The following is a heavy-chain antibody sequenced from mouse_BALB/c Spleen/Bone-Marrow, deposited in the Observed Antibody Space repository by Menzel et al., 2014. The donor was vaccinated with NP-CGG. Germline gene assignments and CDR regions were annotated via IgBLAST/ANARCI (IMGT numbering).Heavy chain of an antibody. Sequence: QVQLQQPGSELRSPGSSVKLSCKDFDSEVFPIAYMSWVRQKPGHGFEWIGDILSSIGRTIYGEKFEDKATLDADTVSNSLTSEDSAIYYCARRGQWWYFDVWGAGTTVTVSS. V-gene: IGHV15-2*02. CDR3: ARRGQWWYFDV. J-gene: IGHJ1*01. CDR1: DSEVFPIAY. D-gene: IGHD3-3*01. CDR2: ILSSIGRT.